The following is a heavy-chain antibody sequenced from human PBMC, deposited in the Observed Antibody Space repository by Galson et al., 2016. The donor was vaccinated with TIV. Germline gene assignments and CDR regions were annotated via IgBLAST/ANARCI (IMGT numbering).Heavy chain of an antibody. CDR2: IVGSGGTT. D-gene: IGHD5-12*01. CDR1: GFTFNNYG. CDR3: AKDLGVVPTGKLDS. J-gene: IGHJ4*02. V-gene: IGHV3-23*01. Sequence: SLRLSCAASGFTFNNYGMSWVRQAPGKGLEWVSAIVGSGGTTYYADSVRGRFTISRDNSKNTLFLQLTGLRVEDTATYFCAKDLGVVPTGKLDSWGQGTLVAVSS.